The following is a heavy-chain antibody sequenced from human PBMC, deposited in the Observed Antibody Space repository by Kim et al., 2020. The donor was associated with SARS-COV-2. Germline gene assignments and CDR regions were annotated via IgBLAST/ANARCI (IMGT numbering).Heavy chain of an antibody. J-gene: IGHJ4*02. Sequence: YVDSLKGRLPIARDNGRNSLYLQMNSLRAEDTAVYYCARLGYYGSGSHPDYWGQGTLVTVSS. CDR3: ARLGYYGSGSHPDY. D-gene: IGHD3-10*01. V-gene: IGHV3-21*01.